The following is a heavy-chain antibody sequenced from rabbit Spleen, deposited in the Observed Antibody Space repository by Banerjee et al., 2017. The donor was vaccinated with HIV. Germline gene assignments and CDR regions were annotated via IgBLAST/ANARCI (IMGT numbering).Heavy chain of an antibody. V-gene: IGHV1S40*01. CDR2: IDSGSSAFT. CDR1: GFSFSSSDY. D-gene: IGHD2-1*01. J-gene: IGHJ4*01. Sequence: QSLEESGGDLVKPGASLTLTCTASGFSFSSSDYMCWVRQAPGKGLEWIACIDSGSSAFTYFASWAKGRFTISKTSSTTVTLHMTSLTAADTATYFCARGSAAMTMVITGYYLSLWGPGTLVTVS. CDR3: ARGSAAMTMVITGYYLSL.